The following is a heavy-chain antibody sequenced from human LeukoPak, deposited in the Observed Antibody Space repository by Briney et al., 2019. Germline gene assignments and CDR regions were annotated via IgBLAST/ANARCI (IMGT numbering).Heavy chain of an antibody. J-gene: IGHJ4*02. V-gene: IGHV1-24*01. CDR3: ATVKTFYDSSYYFDY. CDR1: GYTLTELS. Sequence: ASVKVSCKVSGYTLTELSMHWVRQAPGKGLEWMGGFDPEDGETIYAQKFQGRVTMTEDTSTDTAYMELSSLRSEDTAVYYCATVKTFYDSSYYFDYWGQGTLVTVSS. D-gene: IGHD3-22*01. CDR2: FDPEDGET.